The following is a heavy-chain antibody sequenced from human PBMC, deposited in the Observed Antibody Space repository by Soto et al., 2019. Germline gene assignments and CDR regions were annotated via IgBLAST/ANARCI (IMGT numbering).Heavy chain of an antibody. CDR2: IYYSGST. CDR3: ARLGSYYDFWSGYLNQYYYYYMDV. V-gene: IGHV4-59*08. D-gene: IGHD3-3*01. Sequence: SGGSISSYYWSWIRQPPGKGLEWIGYIYYSGSTNYNPSLKSRVTISVDTSKNQFSLKLSSVTAADTAVYYCARLGSYYDFWSGYLNQYYYYYMDVWGKGTTVTVSS. J-gene: IGHJ6*03. CDR1: GGSISSYY.